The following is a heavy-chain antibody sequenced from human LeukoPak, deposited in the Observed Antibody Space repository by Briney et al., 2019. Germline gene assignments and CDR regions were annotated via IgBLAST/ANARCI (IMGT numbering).Heavy chain of an antibody. Sequence: GGSLRLSCAASGFTFSSYAMNWVRQAPGKGLEWVSAISGSGGSTYYADSVKGRFTISRDNSKDTLYLQVNSLRAEDTAVYYCAKTTYSSGWSAFDYWGQGTLVTVSS. J-gene: IGHJ4*02. CDR1: GFTFSSYA. CDR3: AKTTYSSGWSAFDY. V-gene: IGHV3-23*01. CDR2: ISGSGGST. D-gene: IGHD6-19*01.